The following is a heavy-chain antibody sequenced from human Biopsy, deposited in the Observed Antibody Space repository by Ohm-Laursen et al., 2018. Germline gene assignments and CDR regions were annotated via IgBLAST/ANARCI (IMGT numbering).Heavy chain of an antibody. J-gene: IGHJ3*01. V-gene: IGHV4-4*07. CDR3: ASVVLGPTNDAFDL. Sequence: PSQTLSLTCNVSGGYINNYYWSWIRQPAGQGLEWIGRIYPGGSTNYNPSLKSRVTMSVDTSKKQLPLRLRSVTAADTAMYYCASVVLGPTNDAFDLWGQGTMVVVSS. D-gene: IGHD3-22*01. CDR1: GGYINNYY. CDR2: IYPGGST.